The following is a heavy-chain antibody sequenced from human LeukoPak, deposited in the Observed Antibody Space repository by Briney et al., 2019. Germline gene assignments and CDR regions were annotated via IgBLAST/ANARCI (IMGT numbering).Heavy chain of an antibody. CDR1: GGSFSGYY. V-gene: IGHV3-11*04. CDR3: ARDHNWGLDY. Sequence: LSLTCAVYGGSFSGYYWSWIRQPPGKGLEWVSYISGSSSTIYYADSVKGRFTVSRDNAKNSVYLQMNSLRDGDTAVYYCARDHNWGLDYWGQGTLVTVSS. CDR2: ISGSSSTI. J-gene: IGHJ4*02. D-gene: IGHD7-27*01.